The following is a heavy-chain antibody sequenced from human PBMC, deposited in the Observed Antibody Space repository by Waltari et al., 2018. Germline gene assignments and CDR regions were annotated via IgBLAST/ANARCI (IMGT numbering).Heavy chain of an antibody. Sequence: QVQLQESGPGLVKPSETLSLTCTGPGGSISGYYWSWIRQPAGKGLEWIGRIYTSGITNYNPSLTSRVTLSVDTSKNQFSLKLSSVTAADTAVYYCARGWFYQGFDPWGQGTLVTVSS. CDR2: IYTSGIT. V-gene: IGHV4-4*07. CDR3: ARGWFYQGFDP. CDR1: GGSISGYY. J-gene: IGHJ5*02. D-gene: IGHD2-15*01.